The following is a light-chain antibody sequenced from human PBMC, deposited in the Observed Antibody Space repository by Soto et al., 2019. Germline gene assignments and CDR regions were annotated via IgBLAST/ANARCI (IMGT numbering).Light chain of an antibody. Sequence: QSVLTQPASVSGSPGQSITISCTGTSSDVGDYNYVSWYQQHPGKAPKLMIYKVSHRLSGVSNRFSGSKSGYTASLTISGLQDEDEADYYCSSYISNSIVVFGGGTKLTVL. CDR1: SSDVGDYNY. J-gene: IGLJ2*01. V-gene: IGLV2-14*01. CDR2: KVS. CDR3: SSYISNSIVV.